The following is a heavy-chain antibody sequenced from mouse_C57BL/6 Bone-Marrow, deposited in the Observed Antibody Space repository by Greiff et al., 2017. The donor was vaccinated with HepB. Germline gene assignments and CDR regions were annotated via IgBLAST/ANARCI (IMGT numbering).Heavy chain of an antibody. D-gene: IGHD1-1*01. V-gene: IGHV5-12*01. CDR3: ARHGSSYSAWFAY. J-gene: IGHJ3*01. CDR1: GFTFSDYY. CDR2: ISNGGGST. Sequence: EVKLMESGGGLVQPGGSLKLSCAASGFTFSDYYMYWVRQTPEKRLEWVAYISNGGGSTYYPDTVKGRFTISRDNAKNTLYLQMSRLKSEDTAMYYCARHGSSYSAWFAYWGQGTLVTVSA.